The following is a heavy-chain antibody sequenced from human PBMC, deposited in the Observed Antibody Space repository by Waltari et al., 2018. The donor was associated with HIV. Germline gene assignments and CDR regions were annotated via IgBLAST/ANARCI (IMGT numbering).Heavy chain of an antibody. CDR3: ARELLWFGEPSGYGMDG. CDR1: GFTVRSNY. Sequence: EGQLLESGGGLIQPGGSLRRSCAASGFTVRSNYIGWVRQPQGKGLEWVSVIYSGGSTYYADSVKCRFTISRDNSKNTLYLQMNSLRAEDTAVYYCARELLWFGEPSGYGMDGWGQGTTVTVSS. V-gene: IGHV3-53*01. D-gene: IGHD3-10*01. J-gene: IGHJ6*02. CDR2: IYSGGST.